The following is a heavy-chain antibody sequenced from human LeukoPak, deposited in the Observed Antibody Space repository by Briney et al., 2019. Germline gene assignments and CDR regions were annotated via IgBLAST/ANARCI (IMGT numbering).Heavy chain of an antibody. CDR3: AKDIGAGTNYYYYMDV. CDR2: ISRNSSSI. D-gene: IGHD6-19*01. J-gene: IGHJ6*03. CDR1: GFTFDDYA. V-gene: IGHV3-9*03. Sequence: PGGSLRLSCAASGFTFDDYAMHWVRQAPGKGLEWVSGISRNSSSIGYADSVKGRFTISRDNAKNSLYLQMNSLRAEDMALYYCAKDIGAGTNYYYYMDVWGKGTTVTVSS.